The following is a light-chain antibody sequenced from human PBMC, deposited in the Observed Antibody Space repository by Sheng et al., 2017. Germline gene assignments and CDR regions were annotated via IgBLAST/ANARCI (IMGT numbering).Light chain of an antibody. CDR3: QQRRTWPWT. CDR2: DAS. CDR1: QSVSNS. J-gene: IGKJ1*01. Sequence: EIVLTQSPATLSLSPGDRATLSCRASQSVSNSLAWYQQKPGQSPRLLIYDASDRAADIPARFSGSGSGTDFTLTISSLEPEDFAVYYCQQRRTWPWTFGQGTKVEIK. V-gene: IGKV3-11*01.